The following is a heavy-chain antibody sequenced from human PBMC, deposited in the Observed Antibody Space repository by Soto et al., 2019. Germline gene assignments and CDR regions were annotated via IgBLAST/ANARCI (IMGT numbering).Heavy chain of an antibody. J-gene: IGHJ6*02. CDR2: ISTSGSYT. D-gene: IGHD2-2*02. CDR1: GFTFSTYS. V-gene: IGHV3-21*01. CDR3: ARDQVPAAIGYYYYGMDV. Sequence: GVLRLSCAASGFTFSTYSMNWVRQAPGKGLEWVSSISTSGSYTYYADSVKGRFTISRDNAKNSVDLQMNSLRAEDTAVYYCARDQVPAAIGYYYYGMDVWGQGTTVTVSS.